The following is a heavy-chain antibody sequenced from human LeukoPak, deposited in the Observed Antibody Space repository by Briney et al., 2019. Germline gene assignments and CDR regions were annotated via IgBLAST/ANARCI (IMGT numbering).Heavy chain of an antibody. J-gene: IGHJ4*02. D-gene: IGHD1-26*01. CDR3: ARGLGYSGSYDY. Sequence: SETLSLTCTVSGGSISSYYWNWIRQPPGKGLEWIGYIYYSGSTNYNPSLKSRVTISVDTSKNQFSLKLSSVTAADTAVYYCARGLGYSGSYDYWGQGTLVTVSS. CDR2: IYYSGST. CDR1: GGSISSYY. V-gene: IGHV4-59*12.